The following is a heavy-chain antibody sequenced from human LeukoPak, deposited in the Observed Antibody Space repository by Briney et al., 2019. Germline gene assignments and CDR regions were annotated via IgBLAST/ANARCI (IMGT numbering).Heavy chain of an antibody. J-gene: IGHJ4*02. CDR1: GFTLSTYW. V-gene: IGHV3-74*01. D-gene: IGHD6-6*01. CDR2: VKTDGIST. Sequence: GGSLRLSCAASGFTLSTYWMLWVRQAPGKGLVWVPSVKTDGISTRYADSVQGRFTISRDNAKNTLYLQMNSLRAEDTAVYYCGRGQPSYSSSIDYWGQGTLVTVSS. CDR3: GRGQPSYSSSIDY.